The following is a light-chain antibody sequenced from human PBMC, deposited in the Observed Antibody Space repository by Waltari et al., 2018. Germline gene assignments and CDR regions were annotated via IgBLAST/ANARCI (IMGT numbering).Light chain of an antibody. CDR2: QIS. CDR1: QSLVHDNGNTY. CDR3: MQATRFPRS. V-gene: IGKV2-24*01. Sequence: DIVMTQTPLSSPVTLGQPASISCRSSQSLVHDNGNTYLNWYQKRPGQPPRLLIYQISKQFSGVPDRFSGSGSGTEFTLKISRVEPEDVGVYYCMQATRFPRSFGQGTKVEIK. J-gene: IGKJ1*01.